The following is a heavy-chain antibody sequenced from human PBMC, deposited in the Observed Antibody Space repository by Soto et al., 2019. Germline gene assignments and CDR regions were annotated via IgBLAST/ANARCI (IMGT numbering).Heavy chain of an antibody. V-gene: IGHV1-24*01. J-gene: IGHJ4*02. D-gene: IGHD6-13*01. CDR2: FDPEDGET. CDR3: ATSAGPDY. CDR1: GYTLTELS. Sequence: GASVKVSCKVSGYTLTELSMHWVRQAPGKGLEWMGGFDPEDGETIYAQKFQGRVTMTEETSTDTAYMELSSLRSEDTAVYYCATSAGPDYWGQGTLVIVSS.